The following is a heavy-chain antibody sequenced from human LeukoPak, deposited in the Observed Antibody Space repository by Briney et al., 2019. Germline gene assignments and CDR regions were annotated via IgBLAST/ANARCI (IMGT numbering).Heavy chain of an antibody. J-gene: IGHJ6*03. CDR1: GFTFSSYE. Sequence: GGSLRLSCAASGFTFSSYEMNWVRQAPGKGLEWVSYISSSGSTIYYADSVKGRFTISRDNAKNSLYLQWNSLRAEDTAVYYCAKDGGVRGPDYYYYMDVWGTGTTVTIYS. CDR2: ISSSGSTI. CDR3: AKDGGVRGPDYYYYMDV. D-gene: IGHD3-10*01. V-gene: IGHV3-48*03.